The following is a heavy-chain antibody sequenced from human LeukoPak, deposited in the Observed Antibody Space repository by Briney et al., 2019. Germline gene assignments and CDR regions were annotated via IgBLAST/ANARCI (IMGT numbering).Heavy chain of an antibody. Sequence: ASVKVSCKXSGYTFTGYYMHWVRQAPGQGLEWMGRINPNSGGTNYSQKFQGRVTMTRDTSISTAYMELSRLRSDDTAVYYCAIPGIAAAGTRIFDYWGQGTLVTVSS. V-gene: IGHV1-2*06. D-gene: IGHD6-13*01. CDR3: AIPGIAAAGTRIFDY. CDR2: INPNSGGT. J-gene: IGHJ4*02. CDR1: GYTFTGYY.